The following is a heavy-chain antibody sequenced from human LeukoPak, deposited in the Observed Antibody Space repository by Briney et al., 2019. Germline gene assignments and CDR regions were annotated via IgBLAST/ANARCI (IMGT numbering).Heavy chain of an antibody. CDR3: TRDRGAYNLYDC. D-gene: IGHD1-1*01. Sequence: PGGSLRLSCAASGFTFSNAWMNWVRQAPGKGLEWVGFIRSKAYGETADYAASVKGRFTISRDDSKAIAYLQMNSLKTEDTAVYHCTRDRGAYNLYDCWGQGTLVTVSS. J-gene: IGHJ4*02. CDR1: GFTFSNAW. V-gene: IGHV3-49*04. CDR2: IRSKAYGETA.